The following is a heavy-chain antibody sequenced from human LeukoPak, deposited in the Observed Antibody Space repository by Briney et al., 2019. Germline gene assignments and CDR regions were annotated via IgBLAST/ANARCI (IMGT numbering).Heavy chain of an antibody. CDR3: GKGPGYSVYDNLPHH. CDR2: ISDDGIKI. CDR1: GFRFSSYG. D-gene: IGHD5/OR15-5a*01. V-gene: IGHV3-30*18. Sequence: GGSQRLSCAASGFRFSSYGMHWVRQAPGKGLEWVAVISDDGIKIYYGDSVKGRFTISRDNSKNTLNLQMDSLRADDTAVYYCGKGPGYSVYDNLPHHWGQGTLVTVSS. J-gene: IGHJ5*02.